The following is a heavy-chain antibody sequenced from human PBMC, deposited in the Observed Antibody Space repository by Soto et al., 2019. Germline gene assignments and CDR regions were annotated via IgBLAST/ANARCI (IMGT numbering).Heavy chain of an antibody. CDR3: ARETTDSSGYYSDC. V-gene: IGHV3-74*01. J-gene: IGHJ4*02. D-gene: IGHD3-22*01. Sequence: VQLVESGGGVVQPGRSLRLSCAASGFTFSSYYMHWVRQAPGKGLVWVSRIKTDGSSTNYADSVKGRFTISRDNTKNTLYLQMNRLTAEDTAVYYCARETTDSSGYYSDCWGQGTLVTVSS. CDR2: IKTDGSST. CDR1: GFTFSSYY.